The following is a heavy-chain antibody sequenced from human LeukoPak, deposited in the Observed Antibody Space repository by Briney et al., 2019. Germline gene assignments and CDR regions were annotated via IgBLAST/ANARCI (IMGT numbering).Heavy chain of an antibody. CDR1: GGSISSHY. V-gene: IGHV4-4*07. CDR2: IYTSGST. Sequence: PSETLSLPCTVSGGSISSHYRSWIRQPAGKGLEWIGRIYTSGSTNYKPSLKSRVTVSVDTSKNQFSLKLTSVTAADTAVYYCARDWEYCSRTIGYRWFDVWGQGTMVTVSS. CDR3: ARDWEYCSRTIGYRWFDV. J-gene: IGHJ5*02. D-gene: IGHD2-2*01.